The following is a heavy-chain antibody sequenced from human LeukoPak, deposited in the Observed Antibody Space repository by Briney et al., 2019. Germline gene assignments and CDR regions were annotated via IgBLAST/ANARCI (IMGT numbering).Heavy chain of an antibody. J-gene: IGHJ4*02. D-gene: IGHD7-27*01. CDR3: ARDGWGLTEDCLFDY. CDR2: IYSGGST. Sequence: GGSLTLSCAASGYTFSSYWRSWVRQAPGKGLEWVAVIYSGGSTYYADSVKGRFTISRDNSKNTLYLQMNSLRAEDTAVYYCARDGWGLTEDCLFDYGGQGTLVSVSS. V-gene: IGHV3-53*01. CDR1: GYTFSSYW.